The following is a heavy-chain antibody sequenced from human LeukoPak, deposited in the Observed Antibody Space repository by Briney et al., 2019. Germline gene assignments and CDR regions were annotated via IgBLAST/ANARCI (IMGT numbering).Heavy chain of an antibody. J-gene: IGHJ4*02. V-gene: IGHV3-53*05. CDR2: IYSGGST. CDR1: GFTVSSNY. Sequence: GGSLRLSCAASGFTVSSNYMSWVRQAPGKGLEWVSVIYSGGSTYYADSVKGRFTISRDNSKNTLYLQMNSLRAEDTAVYYCARGPSRRAYFDYWGQGTLVTVSS. CDR3: ARGPSRRAYFDY.